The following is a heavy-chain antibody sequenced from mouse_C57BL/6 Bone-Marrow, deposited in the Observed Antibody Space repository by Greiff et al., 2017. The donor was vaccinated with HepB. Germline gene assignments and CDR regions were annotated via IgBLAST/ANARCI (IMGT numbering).Heavy chain of an antibody. Sequence: PGQGLEWIGMTHPNSGSTNYNEKFKRKATLTVDKSSSTAYMQLSSLTSEDSAVYYCARDDDFAYWGQVTLVTVSA. J-gene: IGHJ3*01. D-gene: IGHD2-12*01. CDR2: THPNSGST. CDR3: ARDDDFAY. V-gene: IGHV1-64*01.